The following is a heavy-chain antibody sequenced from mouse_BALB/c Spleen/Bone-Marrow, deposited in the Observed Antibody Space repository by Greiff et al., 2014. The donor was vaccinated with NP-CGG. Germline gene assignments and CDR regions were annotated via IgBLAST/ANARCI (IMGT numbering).Heavy chain of an antibody. CDR1: GFTFSNYG. D-gene: IGHD2-4*01. J-gene: IGHJ3*01. V-gene: IGHV5-9-2*01. CDR2: ISGGGSYT. Sequence: EVQVVESGGGLVKSGGSLKLSCAASGFTFSNYGMSWVRQTPEKRLEWVATISGGGSYTFYSDSVKGRFTISRDNAKNNLYLQLSSLRSEDTALYYCARHAYYDQTEVSFVYWGQGTLVTASA. CDR3: ARHAYYDQTEVSFVY.